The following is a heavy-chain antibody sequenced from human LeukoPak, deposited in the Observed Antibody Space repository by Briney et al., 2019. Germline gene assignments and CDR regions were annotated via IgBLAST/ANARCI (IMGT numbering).Heavy chain of an antibody. D-gene: IGHD1-14*01. CDR3: ATETNGRHYDY. V-gene: IGHV3-21*06. CDR2: IGPTGSDR. J-gene: IGHJ4*02. CDR1: GFTFSSYK. Sequence: GGSLRLSCVASGFTFSSYKMNWVRQAPGKGLEWVASIGPTGSDRYHADSIKGRFTISRDNANNFLYLQMNSLRAEDTAVYYCATETNGRHYDYWGQGTLLTVSS.